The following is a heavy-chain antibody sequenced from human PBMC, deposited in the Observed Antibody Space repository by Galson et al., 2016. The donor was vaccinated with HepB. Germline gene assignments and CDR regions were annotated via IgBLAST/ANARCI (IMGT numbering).Heavy chain of an antibody. CDR2: MRTKAYGGTT. V-gene: IGHV3-49*03. CDR3: TRDLTYCRSTSCYDDAFDL. Sequence: SLRLSCAASGIAFNEYAITWTRQAPGKGLEWVGFMRTKAYGGTTDYAASVKGRFTISRDDSKSIAYLQMNSLKMEDTAVYYCTRDLTYCRSTSCYDDAFDLWGQGTLVTVSS. J-gene: IGHJ3*01. CDR1: GIAFNEYA. D-gene: IGHD2-2*01.